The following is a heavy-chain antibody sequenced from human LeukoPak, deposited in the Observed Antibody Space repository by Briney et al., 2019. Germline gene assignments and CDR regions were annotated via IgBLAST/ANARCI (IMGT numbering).Heavy chain of an antibody. CDR3: ARADSSSWENNYYYYYYMDV. CDR1: GGSISSGDYY. D-gene: IGHD6-13*01. V-gene: IGHV4-30-4*08. CDR2: IYYSGST. Sequence: SETLSLTCTVSGGSISSGDYYWSWIRQPPGKGLEWIGYIYYSGSTYYNPSLKSRVTISVDTSKNQFSLKPRSVTAADTAVYYCARADSSSWENNYYYYYYMDVWGKGTTVTVSS. J-gene: IGHJ6*03.